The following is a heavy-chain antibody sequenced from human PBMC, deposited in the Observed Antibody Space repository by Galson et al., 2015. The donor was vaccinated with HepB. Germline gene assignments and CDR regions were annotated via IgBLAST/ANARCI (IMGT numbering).Heavy chain of an antibody. V-gene: IGHV1-69*13. D-gene: IGHD2-2*01. CDR2: IIPIFGVV. CDR3: ARERASQLLSRGYYYYGLAV. Sequence: SVKVSCKASGGTFSNYAISWVRQAPGQGLEWMGGIIPIFGVVNYAQKFQDRLTITADESTSTAYMELSSLSSEDTAVYYCARERASQLLSRGYYYYGLAVWGQGTTVTVSS. CDR1: GGTFSNYA. J-gene: IGHJ6*02.